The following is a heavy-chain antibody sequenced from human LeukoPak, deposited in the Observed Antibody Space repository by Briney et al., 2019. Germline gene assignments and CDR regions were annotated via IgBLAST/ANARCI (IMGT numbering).Heavy chain of an antibody. V-gene: IGHV5-51*01. CDR1: GYTFTSYW. Sequence: ASVKVSCKASGYTFTSYWIGWVRQMPGKGLEWMGIIYPGDSDTRYSPSFQGQVTISADKSISTAYLQWSSLKASDTAMYYCARREASENNWFDPWGQGTLVTVSS. J-gene: IGHJ5*02. CDR3: ARREASENNWFDP. CDR2: IYPGDSDT.